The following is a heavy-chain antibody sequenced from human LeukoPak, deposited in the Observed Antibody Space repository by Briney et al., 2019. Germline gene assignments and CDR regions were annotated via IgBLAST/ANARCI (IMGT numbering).Heavy chain of an antibody. D-gene: IGHD2-15*01. V-gene: IGHV4-59*01. J-gene: IGHJ4*02. CDR2: IYYSGTT. CDR3: ARDRASAGGFDY. Sequence: PSETLSLTCTVSGGSTSSYYWSWIRQPPGKGLEWIGYIYYSGTTNYNPSLQSRVTISVATSKNQFSLKLSSVTAADTALYYCARDRASAGGFDYWGQGTLVTVSS. CDR1: GGSTSSYY.